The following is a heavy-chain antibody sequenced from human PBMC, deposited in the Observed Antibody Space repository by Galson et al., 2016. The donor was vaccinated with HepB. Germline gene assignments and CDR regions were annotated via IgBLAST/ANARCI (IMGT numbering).Heavy chain of an antibody. V-gene: IGHV3-15*07. CDR2: IKSESNGGTI. D-gene: IGHD2-2*01. J-gene: IGHJ5*02. CDR1: GFIFSKAW. Sequence: SLRLSCAASGFIFSKAWMNWVRQAPGKGLEWVGRIKSESNGGTIGYATSVRGRFTISRDDSQKTMYLEMNSLKTEDTAVYYCTSVWCSSSSCFPWGQGTLVIVSS. CDR3: TSVWCSSSSCFP.